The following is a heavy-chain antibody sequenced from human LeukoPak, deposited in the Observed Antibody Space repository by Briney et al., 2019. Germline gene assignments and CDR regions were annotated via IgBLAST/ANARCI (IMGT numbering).Heavy chain of an antibody. D-gene: IGHD3-16*01. J-gene: IGHJ5*02. CDR2: ISSSGSSI. Sequence: QAGGSLRLSCAASGFTFSSYEMNWVRQAPGKGLEWVSYISSSGSSIYYADSVKGRFTISRDNAKNSLYLQMNSLRAEDTAVYHCARGRYHGNVWRSPPWGQGILVIVSS. CDR1: GFTFSSYE. CDR3: ARGRYHGNVWRSPP. V-gene: IGHV3-48*03.